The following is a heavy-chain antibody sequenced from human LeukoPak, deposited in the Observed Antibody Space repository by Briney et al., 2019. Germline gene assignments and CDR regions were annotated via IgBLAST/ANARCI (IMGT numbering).Heavy chain of an antibody. CDR3: AHQFYCDYVDY. Sequence: SGPTLVKPTQTLTLTCTFSGFSLRTSGVGVGWIRQPPGKALERLALIYGDDDKRYSPSLKSRLTITKDTSKNQVVLTMTNMDPVDTATYYCAHQFYCDYVDYWGQGTLVTVSS. CDR2: IYGDDDK. CDR1: GFSLRTSGVG. V-gene: IGHV2-5*02. J-gene: IGHJ4*02. D-gene: IGHD2/OR15-2a*01.